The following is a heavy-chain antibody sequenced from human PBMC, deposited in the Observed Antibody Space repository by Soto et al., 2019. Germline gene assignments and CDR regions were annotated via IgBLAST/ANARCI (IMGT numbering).Heavy chain of an antibody. D-gene: IGHD1-20*01. J-gene: IGHJ5*02. V-gene: IGHV3-7*03. Sequence: GGSLRLSCAASGFSFSSYWMTWVRQAPGKGLEWVANIKLDGREKYYVASVKGRFTIPRDNAKNLVYLQMDSLTPDDTAVYFCAGDGVRNGAYNCWIDPWGKGTLVTVSS. CDR3: AGDGVRNGAYNCWIDP. CDR1: GFSFSSYW. CDR2: IKLDGREK.